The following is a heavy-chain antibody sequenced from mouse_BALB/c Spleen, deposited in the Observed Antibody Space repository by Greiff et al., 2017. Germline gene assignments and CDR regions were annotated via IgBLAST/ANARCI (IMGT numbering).Heavy chain of an antibody. CDR2: INSNGGST. V-gene: IGHV5-6-3*01. J-gene: IGHJ3*01. D-gene: IGHD2-4*01. CDR3: ARDPTMITTRFAY. CDR1: GFTFSSYG. Sequence: EVQRVESGGGLVQPGGSLKLSCAASGFTFSSYGMSWVRQTPDKRLELVATINSNGGSTYYPDSVKGRFTISRDNAKNTLYLQMSSLKSEDTAMYYCARDPTMITTRFAYWGQGTLVTVSA.